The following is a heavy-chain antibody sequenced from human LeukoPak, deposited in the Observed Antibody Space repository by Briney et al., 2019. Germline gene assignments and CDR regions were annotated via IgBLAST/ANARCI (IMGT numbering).Heavy chain of an antibody. CDR3: TRVLSTMIARHPDY. CDR2: IRSKAYGGTT. Sequence: GGSLRLSCAASGFTVSSNYMSWVRQAPGKGLEWVGFIRSKAYGGTTEYAASVKGRFTISRDDSKSIAYLQMNSLKTEDTAVYYCTRVLSTMIARHPDYGGQGPRVTVSS. J-gene: IGHJ4*02. V-gene: IGHV3-49*04. CDR1: GFTVSSNY. D-gene: IGHD3-22*01.